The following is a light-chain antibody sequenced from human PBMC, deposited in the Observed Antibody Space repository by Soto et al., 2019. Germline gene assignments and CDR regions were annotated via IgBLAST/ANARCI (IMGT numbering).Light chain of an antibody. CDR3: QQYNYCPIT. Sequence: EVVLTQSPATLSVSPGEGATLSCRASQDIGPLLAWYQQRPGQPPRLLIYRASTTAIGLPARFSGSGSATAFTLTISSRQPEDFAAYYCQQYNYCPITFGGGTNVEI. CDR2: RAS. V-gene: IGKV3-15*01. J-gene: IGKJ4*01. CDR1: QDIGPL.